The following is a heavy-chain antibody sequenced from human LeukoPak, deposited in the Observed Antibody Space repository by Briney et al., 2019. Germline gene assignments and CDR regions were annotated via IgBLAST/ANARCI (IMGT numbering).Heavy chain of an antibody. CDR3: ASGVVVVPAGNWFDP. J-gene: IGHJ5*02. D-gene: IGHD2-2*01. CDR1: GYTFTGYY. V-gene: IGHV1-2*02. CDR2: INPNSGGT. Sequence: VSVKVSCKASGYTFTGYYMHWVRQAPGQGLEWMGWINPNSGGTNYAQKFQGRVTMTRDTSISTAYMELSRLRSDDTAVYYCASGVVVVPAGNWFDPWGQGTLVTVSS.